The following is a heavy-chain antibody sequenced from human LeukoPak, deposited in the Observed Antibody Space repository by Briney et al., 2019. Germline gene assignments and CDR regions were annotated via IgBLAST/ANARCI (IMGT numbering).Heavy chain of an antibody. V-gene: IGHV3-23*01. CDR2: FSGSGGST. CDR3: AKGVGSWYYYNY. J-gene: IGHJ4*02. Sequence: GGSLRLSCAASGFTFSSYAMSWVRQAPGKGLEWVSGFSGSGGSTYYADSVKGRFIISRDNSKNTLYLQMNSLRAEDTAVYYCAKGVGSWYYYNYWGQGTLVTVSS. D-gene: IGHD6-13*01. CDR1: GFTFSSYA.